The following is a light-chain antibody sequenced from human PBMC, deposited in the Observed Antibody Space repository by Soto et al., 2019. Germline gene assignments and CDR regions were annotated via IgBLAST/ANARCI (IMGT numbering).Light chain of an antibody. J-gene: IGKJ3*01. CDR2: DVS. CDR1: VTISKS. Sequence: EIVLTQSPATLSLSPGERATLSCRASVTISKSLAWYQQRRGQPPRLLMYDVSSRASDLPARFSGSGSGTDFTLTISSLEPEDFAIYYCQQRINWPFTFGPGTKVDF. CDR3: QQRINWPFT. V-gene: IGKV3-11*01.